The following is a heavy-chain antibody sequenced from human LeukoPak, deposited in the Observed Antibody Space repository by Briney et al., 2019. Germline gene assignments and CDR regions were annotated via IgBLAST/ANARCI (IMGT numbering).Heavy chain of an antibody. Sequence: SVKVSCKASGGTFSSYAISWVRQAPGQGLEWMGGIIPIFGTANYAQKFQGRVTITADKSTSTAYMELSSLRSEDTAVYYCARDPRECSGGSCHSDYYYYMDVWGKGTTVTVSS. D-gene: IGHD2-15*01. CDR1: GGTFSSYA. J-gene: IGHJ6*03. CDR2: IIPIFGTA. V-gene: IGHV1-69*06. CDR3: ARDPRECSGGSCHSDYYYYMDV.